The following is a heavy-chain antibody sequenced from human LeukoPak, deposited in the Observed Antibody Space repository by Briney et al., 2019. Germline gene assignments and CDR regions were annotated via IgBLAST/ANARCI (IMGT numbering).Heavy chain of an antibody. V-gene: IGHV3-7*01. Sequence: GGSLRLSCAASGFTFSSYWTSWVRQAPGKGLEWVANIKQDGSEKYYVDSVKGRFTISRDNAKNSLYLQMNSLRAEDTAVYYCARRVFAGWFDPWGQGTLVTVSS. CDR3: ARRVFAGWFDP. D-gene: IGHD6-6*01. CDR2: IKQDGSEK. J-gene: IGHJ5*02. CDR1: GFTFSSYW.